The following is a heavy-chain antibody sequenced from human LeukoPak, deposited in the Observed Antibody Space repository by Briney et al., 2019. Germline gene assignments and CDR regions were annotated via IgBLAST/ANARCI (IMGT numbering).Heavy chain of an antibody. CDR2: INPNGGGT. CDR1: GYTFTGCY. D-gene: IGHD1-26*01. V-gene: IGHV1-2*02. Sequence: ASVKVSCKASGYTFTGCYMHWVRQAPGQGLEWMGWINPNGGGTNYAQKFQGRVTMTRDTSIGTAYMELSRLRSDDTAVYYCARGDSGSYYVRTEGWFDPWGQGTLVTVSS. CDR3: ARGDSGSYYVRTEGWFDP. J-gene: IGHJ5*02.